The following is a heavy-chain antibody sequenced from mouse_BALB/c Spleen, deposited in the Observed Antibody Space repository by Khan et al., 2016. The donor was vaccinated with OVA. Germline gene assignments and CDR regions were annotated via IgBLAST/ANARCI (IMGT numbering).Heavy chain of an antibody. CDR1: GYIFTSYW. V-gene: IGHV1S132*01. CDR3: ARIGTEAMDD. J-gene: IGHJ4*01. CDR2: IYPGTGST. D-gene: IGHD4-1*01. Sequence: QVQLKESGAELVRPGASVKLSCKTSGYIFTSYWIHWVKQRSGQGLEWIGRIYPGTGSTYYNEKFKDKATLTADRSSNSANMQLSSLNSEDSAVXFGARIGTEAMDDWGQGTSVTVSS.